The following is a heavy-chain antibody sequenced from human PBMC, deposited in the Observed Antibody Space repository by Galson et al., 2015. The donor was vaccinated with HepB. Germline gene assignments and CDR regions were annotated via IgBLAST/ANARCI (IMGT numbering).Heavy chain of an antibody. D-gene: IGHD6-13*01. Sequence: SVKVSCKASGYTFTSYGISWVRQAPGQGLEWMGWISAYNGNTNYAQKLQGRVTMTTDTSTSTAYMELRSLRSDDTAVYYCARDPSSSWGPQDFFYYYYMDVWGKGTTVTVSS. J-gene: IGHJ6*03. CDR1: GYTFTSYG. CDR3: ARDPSSSWGPQDFFYYYYMDV. CDR2: ISAYNGNT. V-gene: IGHV1-18*01.